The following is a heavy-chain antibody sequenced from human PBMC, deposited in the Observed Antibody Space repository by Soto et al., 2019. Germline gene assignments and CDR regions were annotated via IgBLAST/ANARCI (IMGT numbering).Heavy chain of an antibody. J-gene: IGHJ6*02. D-gene: IGHD2-2*01. V-gene: IGHV1-58*01. CDR3: AADPMPTSYYYYDMDV. Sequence: SVKISCKASGFTFIRSAVQWVRQARGQRLEWVGWIVVASGNTNYAQKFQDRVTITRDMSTSTAYMDLRSLRSEDTAVYYCAADPMPTSYYYYDMDVWGQGTTVTVSS. CDR1: GFTFIRSA. CDR2: IVVASGNT.